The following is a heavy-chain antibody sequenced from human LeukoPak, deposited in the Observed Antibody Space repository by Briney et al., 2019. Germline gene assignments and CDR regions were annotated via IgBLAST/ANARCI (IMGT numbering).Heavy chain of an antibody. V-gene: IGHV4-39*01. CDR1: GGSISSSSYY. D-gene: IGHD6-19*01. J-gene: IGHJ4*02. CDR3: ARQGRFSSGWAFDY. CDR2: IYYSGST. Sequence: PSETLSLTCIVSGGSISSSSYYWGWIRLPPGKGLEWVGSIYYSGSTYYNPSLKSRVTISVDTSKNQFSLKLSSVTAADTAVYYCARQGRFSSGWAFDYWGQGTLVTVSS.